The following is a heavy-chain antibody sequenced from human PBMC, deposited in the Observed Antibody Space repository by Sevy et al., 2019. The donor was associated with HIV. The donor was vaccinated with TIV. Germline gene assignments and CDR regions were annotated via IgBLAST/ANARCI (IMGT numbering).Heavy chain of an antibody. CDR1: GFTFSTYE. CDR2: ISSTGSTI. D-gene: IGHD3-16*01. Sequence: GGSLRLSCAASGFTFSTYEMNWVRQAPGKGLEWVSYISSTGSTIYYADSVKGRFTISRDNAKNSLYLQMNSLRAEDTAVYYCARGEWGGVNYWGQGTLVTVSS. CDR3: ARGEWGGVNY. V-gene: IGHV3-48*03. J-gene: IGHJ4*02.